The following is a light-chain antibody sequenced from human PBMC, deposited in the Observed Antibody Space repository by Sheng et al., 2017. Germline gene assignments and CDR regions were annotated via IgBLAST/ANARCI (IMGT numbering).Light chain of an antibody. V-gene: IGLV6-57*01. CDR2: ENN. Sequence: NFMLTQPHSVSASPGETVTISCTRSRGSIATNYVQWYRQRPGRSPATVIYENNQRLSGVPGLGSLAPSTPPPTLPPSTISGLVTEDEADYYCQSYDSNRLVVFGGGTEADRP. J-gene: IGLJ2*01. CDR3: QSYDSNRLVV. CDR1: RGSIATNY.